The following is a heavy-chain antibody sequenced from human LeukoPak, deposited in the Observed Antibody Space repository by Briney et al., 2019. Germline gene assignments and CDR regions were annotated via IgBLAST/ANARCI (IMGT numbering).Heavy chain of an antibody. CDR2: IYYSGST. V-gene: IGHV4-39*07. CDR1: GGSISSSSYY. CDR3: ARERVTSHYYDSSGTRSDAFDI. Sequence: SETLSLTCTVSGGSISSSSYYWGWIRQPPGKGLEWIGSIYYSGSTYYNPSLKSRVTISVDTSKNQFSLKLSSVTAADTAVYYCARERVTSHYYDSSGTRSDAFDIWGQGTMVTVSS. D-gene: IGHD3-22*01. J-gene: IGHJ3*02.